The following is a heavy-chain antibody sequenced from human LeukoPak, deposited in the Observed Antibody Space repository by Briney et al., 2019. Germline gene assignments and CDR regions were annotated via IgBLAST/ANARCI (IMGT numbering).Heavy chain of an antibody. Sequence: GGSQRLSCVASGFTFNTNAMTWVRQAPGKGLEWVSTLSGRGDSTFYADSVEGRFTISRDKSENTLYLQMNSLRAEDTAIYYCAKDQTVAGTYDSWGRGTLVIVSS. CDR2: LSGRGDST. D-gene: IGHD6-19*01. V-gene: IGHV3-23*01. CDR3: AKDQTVAGTYDS. CDR1: GFTFNTNA. J-gene: IGHJ4*02.